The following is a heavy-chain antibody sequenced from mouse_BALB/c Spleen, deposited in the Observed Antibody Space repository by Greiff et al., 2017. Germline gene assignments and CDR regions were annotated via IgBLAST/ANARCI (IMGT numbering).Heavy chain of an antibody. CDR3: YYGYDEDYAMDY. Sequence: VQLKQSGPELVKPGASVKMSCKASGYTFTSYVMHWVKQKPGQGLEWIGYINPYNDGTKYNEKFKGKATLTSDKSSSTAYMELSSLTSEDSAVYYCYYGYDEDYAMDYWGQGTSVTVSS. J-gene: IGHJ4*01. CDR1: GYTFTSYV. CDR2: INPYNDGT. V-gene: IGHV1-14*01. D-gene: IGHD2-2*01.